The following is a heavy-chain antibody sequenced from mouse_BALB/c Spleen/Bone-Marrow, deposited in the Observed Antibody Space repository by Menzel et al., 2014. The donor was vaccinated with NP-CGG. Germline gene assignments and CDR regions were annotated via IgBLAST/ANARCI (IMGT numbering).Heavy chain of an antibody. CDR1: GFTLSSYV. Sequence: EVQGVESGGGLVQPGGSLKLSCAASGFTLSSYVMSWVRQTPEKRLEWVAYISNGGDNTYYPDTVKGRFIISRDNAKNTLCLQMSSLKSEDTAMYYCVRHRYDGYYFDYWGQGTTLTVSS. D-gene: IGHD2-14*01. CDR2: ISNGGDNT. CDR3: VRHRYDGYYFDY. J-gene: IGHJ2*01. V-gene: IGHV5-12-2*01.